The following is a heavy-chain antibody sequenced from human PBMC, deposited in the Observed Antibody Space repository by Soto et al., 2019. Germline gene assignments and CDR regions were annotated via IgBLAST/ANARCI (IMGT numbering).Heavy chain of an antibody. D-gene: IGHD5-12*01. CDR3: EKERWLRDFDY. CDR2: VSGRGGST. CDR1: GCTCSSYV. V-gene: IGHV3-23*01. Sequence: EVQLLESGGGLVQPGGSLRLSCAASGCTCSSYVMSWVRQAPGKGLEWFSAVSGRGGSTYYADSVKGRFTISRDHSKNALYLQVNSLRAEDTVVYYGEKERWLRDFDYWGQGTLVTVSS. J-gene: IGHJ4*02.